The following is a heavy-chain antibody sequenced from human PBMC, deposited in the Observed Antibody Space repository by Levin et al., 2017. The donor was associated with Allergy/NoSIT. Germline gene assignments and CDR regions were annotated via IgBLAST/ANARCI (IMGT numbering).Heavy chain of an antibody. J-gene: IGHJ3*02. V-gene: IGHV5-51*01. Sequence: GESLKISCKGSGYSFTIYWIAWVRQMPGKGLEWMGIIYPGDSDTRYSPSFQGQVTISADKSIRTAHLQWSSLKASDTAMYYCARLPVSGWLHATPQDDAFDIWGQGTMVTVSS. D-gene: IGHD6-19*01. CDR3: ARLPVSGWLHATPQDDAFDI. CDR1: GYSFTIYW. CDR2: IYPGDSDT.